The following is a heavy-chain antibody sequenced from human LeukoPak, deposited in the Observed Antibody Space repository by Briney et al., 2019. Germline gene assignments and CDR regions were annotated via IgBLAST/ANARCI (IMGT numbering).Heavy chain of an antibody. CDR3: AGVEMATIILDY. J-gene: IGHJ4*02. CDR1: GFTFSSYA. Sequence: GGSLRLSCAASGFTFSSYAMSWVRQAPGKGLEWVSAISGSGGSTYYADSVEGRFTISRDNSKNTLYLQMNSLRAEDTAVYYCAGVEMATIILDYWGQGTLVTVSS. D-gene: IGHD5-24*01. CDR2: ISGSGGST. V-gene: IGHV3-23*01.